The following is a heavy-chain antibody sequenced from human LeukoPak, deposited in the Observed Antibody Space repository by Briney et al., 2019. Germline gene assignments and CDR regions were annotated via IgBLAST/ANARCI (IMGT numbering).Heavy chain of an antibody. V-gene: IGHV3-30-3*01. CDR3: AREGYYGSGSPPSLYFDY. J-gene: IGHJ4*02. Sequence: GGSLGLSCAASGFTFRIYVIHWARQAPGKGLEWVAVTSSDLNVKLYADSVKGRFTISRDNSRSTLYLQMNSLRPEDTAIYYCAREGYYGSGSPPSLYFDYWGQGTLVTVSS. D-gene: IGHD3-10*01. CDR1: GFTFRIYV. CDR2: TSSDLNVK.